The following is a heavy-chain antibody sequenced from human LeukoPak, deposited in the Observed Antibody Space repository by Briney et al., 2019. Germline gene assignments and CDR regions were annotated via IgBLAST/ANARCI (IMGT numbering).Heavy chain of an antibody. CDR2: IIPPFGTE. CDR3: ASAPSGFAGELSS. D-gene: IGHD3-16*02. CDR1: RGTFNKYA. Sequence: SVKVSCKASRGTFNKYAIKWVRQAPGQGFEWMGGIIPPFGTENYPQKFQGRVTISTDEVTNTAYMELRSLRSDDTAVYYCASAPSGFAGELSSWGQGTLVTVSS. J-gene: IGHJ4*02. V-gene: IGHV1-69*05.